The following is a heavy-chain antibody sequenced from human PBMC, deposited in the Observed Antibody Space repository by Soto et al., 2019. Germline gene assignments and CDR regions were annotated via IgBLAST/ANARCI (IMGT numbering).Heavy chain of an antibody. CDR1: GASITNSNW. V-gene: IGHV4-4*02. D-gene: IGHD6-13*01. CDR2: FYHGGTT. Sequence: QVQLQESGPGLVKPSGTLSLSCAVSGASITNSNWWSWVRQPPGKGLEWIGEFYHGGTTNYNPSLKSRVTISADKSKNQLSLKLNSVTDADTALYYCARVSYSSSWDFDYWGQGTLVTVSS. J-gene: IGHJ4*02. CDR3: ARVSYSSSWDFDY.